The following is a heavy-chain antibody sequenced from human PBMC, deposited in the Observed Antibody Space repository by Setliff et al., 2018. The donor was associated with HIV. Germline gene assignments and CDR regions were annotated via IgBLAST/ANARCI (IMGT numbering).Heavy chain of an antibody. CDR1: GYTFTSYA. V-gene: IGHV1-3*01. CDR2: INAGNGNT. Sequence: ASVKVSCKASGYTFTSYAMHWVRQAPGQRLEWMGWINAGNGNTKYSQKFQGRVTITRDTSASTAYMELSSLRSEDTAVYYCARAGYSSSWYDNAFDIWGQGTLVTVSS. J-gene: IGHJ3*02. CDR3: ARAGYSSSWYDNAFDI. D-gene: IGHD6-13*01.